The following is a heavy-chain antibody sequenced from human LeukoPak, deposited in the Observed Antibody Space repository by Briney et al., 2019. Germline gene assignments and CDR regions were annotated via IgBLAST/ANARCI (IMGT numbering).Heavy chain of an antibody. J-gene: IGHJ4*02. CDR2: ISSNGGST. Sequence: GGSLRLSCAASGFTFSSYAMHWVRQAPGKGLEYVSAISSNGGSTYYANSVKGRFTISRDNSKNTLYLQMNSLRAEDTAVHYCASSAIRGLLVPLGYWGQGTLVTVSS. D-gene: IGHD3-10*01. CDR1: GFTFSSYA. CDR3: ASSAIRGLLVPLGY. V-gene: IGHV3-64*01.